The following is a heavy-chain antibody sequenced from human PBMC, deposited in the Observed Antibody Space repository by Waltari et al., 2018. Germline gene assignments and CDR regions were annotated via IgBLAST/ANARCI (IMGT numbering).Heavy chain of an antibody. CDR3: ARDNLYCTGGVCYRHAFDI. CDR2: IIPIFGTA. CDR1: GVTFSSYA. J-gene: IGHJ3*02. V-gene: IGHV1-69*08. D-gene: IGHD2-8*02. Sequence: QVQLVQSGAEVKKPGSSVKVSCKASGVTFSSYAISWVRQAPGPGLEWMGRIIPIFGTANYAQKFQGRVTITADKSTSTAYMELSSLRSEDTAVYYCARDNLYCTGGVCYRHAFDIWGQGTMVTVSS.